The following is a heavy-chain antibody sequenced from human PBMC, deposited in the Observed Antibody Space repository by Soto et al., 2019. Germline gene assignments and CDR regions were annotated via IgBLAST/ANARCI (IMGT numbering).Heavy chain of an antibody. D-gene: IGHD6-13*01. Sequence: GGSLRLSCAASGFTFSSYAMHWVRQSPGKGLEWVAVISYDGSNQYYADSVKGRFTISRDNSKSTLFVQMNSLRPEDAAVYYCGRGIAAIAKSPPYYWGQGNLVTVSS. J-gene: IGHJ4*01. CDR1: GFTFSSYA. CDR2: ISYDGSNQ. CDR3: GRGIAAIAKSPPYY. V-gene: IGHV3-30*03.